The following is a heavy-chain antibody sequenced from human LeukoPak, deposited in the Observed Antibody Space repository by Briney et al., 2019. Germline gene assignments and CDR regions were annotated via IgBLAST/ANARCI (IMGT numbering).Heavy chain of an antibody. CDR3: ARALSYSSPIDY. CDR2: IYYSGST. CDR1: GGSISSYY. Sequence: PSETLSLTCTVSGGSISSYYWSWVRQPPGKGLEWVGYIYYSGSTNYNPSLKSRVTISVDTSKNQCSLKLSSVTAADTAVYYCARALSYSSPIDYWGQGTLVTVSS. J-gene: IGHJ4*02. D-gene: IGHD6-13*01. V-gene: IGHV4-59*01.